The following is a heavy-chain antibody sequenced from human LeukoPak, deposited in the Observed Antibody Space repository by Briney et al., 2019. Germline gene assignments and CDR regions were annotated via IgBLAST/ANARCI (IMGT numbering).Heavy chain of an antibody. D-gene: IGHD3-3*01. J-gene: IGHJ5*02. V-gene: IGHV3-48*04. Sequence: GGSLRLSCAASGFTFSSYSMNWVRQAPGKGLEWVSYISSSGSTIYYADSVKGRFTISRDNAKNSLYLQMNSLRAEDTAVYYCARGEGLTRITIFGVVIRESRWFDLWGQGTLVTVSS. CDR1: GFTFSSYS. CDR3: ARGEGLTRITIFGVVIRESRWFDL. CDR2: ISSSGSTI.